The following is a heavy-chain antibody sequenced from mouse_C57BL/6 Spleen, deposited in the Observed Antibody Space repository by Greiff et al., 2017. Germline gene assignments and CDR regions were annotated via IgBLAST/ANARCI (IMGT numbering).Heavy chain of an antibody. CDR3: AIKSSYYYGSSPGWFAY. D-gene: IGHD1-1*01. CDR2: INPNNGGT. Sequence: EVQLQQSGPELVKPGASVKISCKASGYTFTDYYMNWVKQSHGKSLEWIGDINPNNGGTSYNQKFKGKATLTVDKSSSTAYMELRSLTSEDSAVYYCAIKSSYYYGSSPGWFAYWGQGTLVTVSA. V-gene: IGHV1-26*01. J-gene: IGHJ3*01. CDR1: GYTFTDYY.